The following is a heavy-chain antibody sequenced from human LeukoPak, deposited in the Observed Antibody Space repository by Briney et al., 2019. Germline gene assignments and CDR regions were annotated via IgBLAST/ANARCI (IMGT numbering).Heavy chain of an antibody. CDR3: TKAVGGGRDAYDI. D-gene: IGHD3-16*01. Sequence: GGSLRLSCVASGFNFGRHAMNWVRQAPGKGLEWVSSIFDSGAPSYYADSVKGRFTISRDNSKNTVYVQMESLRAEDTAVYYCTKAVGGGRDAYDICGQGTMVTVSS. V-gene: IGHV3-23*01. CDR1: GFNFGRHA. CDR2: IFDSGAPS. J-gene: IGHJ3*02.